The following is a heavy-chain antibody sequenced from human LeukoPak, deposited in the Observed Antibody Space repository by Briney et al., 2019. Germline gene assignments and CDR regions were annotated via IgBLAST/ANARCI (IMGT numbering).Heavy chain of an antibody. CDR2: INPNSGGT. V-gene: IGHV1-2*02. CDR1: GYTFTGYY. J-gene: IGHJ5*02. Sequence: AASVKVSCKASGYTFTGYYMHWVRQAPGQGLEWMGWINPNSGGTNYAQKFQGRVTMTRDTSISTAYMELSRLRSDDTAVYYCARGGVRLAAAGAKNWFDPWGQGTLVTVSS. CDR3: ARGGVRLAAAGAKNWFDP. D-gene: IGHD6-13*01.